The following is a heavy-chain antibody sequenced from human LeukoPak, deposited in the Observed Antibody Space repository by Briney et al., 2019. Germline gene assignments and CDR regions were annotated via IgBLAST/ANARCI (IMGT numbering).Heavy chain of an antibody. CDR2: IRYDGSNK. Sequence: GGSLRLSCAASGFTFSSYGMHWVRQAPGKGLERVAFIRYDGSNKYYADSVKGRFTISRDNSKNTLYLQMNSLRAEDTAVYYCAKRGIAAAASFDYWGQGTLVTVSS. D-gene: IGHD6-13*01. J-gene: IGHJ4*02. CDR3: AKRGIAAAASFDY. CDR1: GFTFSSYG. V-gene: IGHV3-30*02.